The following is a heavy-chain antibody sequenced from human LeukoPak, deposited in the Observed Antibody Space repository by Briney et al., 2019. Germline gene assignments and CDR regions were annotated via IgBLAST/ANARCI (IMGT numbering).Heavy chain of an antibody. J-gene: IGHJ4*02. CDR2: IRYDGSNK. V-gene: IGHV3-30*02. CDR3: AKDPRRYSRTGGYFDY. D-gene: IGHD6-13*01. CDR1: GFTFSTYG. Sequence: GGSLRLSCAASGFTFSTYGMHWVRQAPGKGLEWVAFIRYDGSNKYYADSVKGRFTISRDNSKNTLYLQMISLRTEDTAVYYCAKDPRRYSRTGGYFDYWGQGTLVTVSS.